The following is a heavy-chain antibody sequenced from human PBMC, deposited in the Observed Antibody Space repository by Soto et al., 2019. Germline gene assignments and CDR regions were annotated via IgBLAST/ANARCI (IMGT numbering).Heavy chain of an antibody. D-gene: IGHD2-2*01. Sequence: EVQLVESGGGLVQPGRSLRLSCAASGFTFDDYAMHWVRQAPGKGLEWVSGISWNSGSIGYADSVKGRFTISRDNAKNSLYLQMNSLRAEDTALYYCAKDMRGIVVVPAVFVGSFQNYCMDVWGKGTTVTVSS. CDR1: GFTFDDYA. CDR3: AKDMRGIVVVPAVFVGSFQNYCMDV. V-gene: IGHV3-9*01. J-gene: IGHJ6*03. CDR2: ISWNSGSI.